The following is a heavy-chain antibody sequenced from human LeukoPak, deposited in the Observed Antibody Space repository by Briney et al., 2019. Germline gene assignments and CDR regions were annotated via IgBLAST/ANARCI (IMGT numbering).Heavy chain of an antibody. CDR2: IYSGGTT. V-gene: IGHV3-66*01. J-gene: IGHJ4*02. CDR3: ARALRGAFDY. CDR1: GFIVSSNY. Sequence: GGSLRLSCVVSGFIVSSNYMSWVRQAPGKGLEWVSVIYSGGTTYYADSVKGRFTISRDNSKNTLYLQMNSLRAEDTAVYYCARALRGAFDYWGQGTLVTVSS.